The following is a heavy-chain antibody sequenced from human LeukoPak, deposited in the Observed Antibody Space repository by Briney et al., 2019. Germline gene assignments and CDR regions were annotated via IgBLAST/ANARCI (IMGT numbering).Heavy chain of an antibody. Sequence: GGSLRLSCAASGFTVSSNYMSWVRQAPGKGLEWVSAISGGADSTYYADSVKGRFTISRDNSKNTLYLQLNSLRAEDTAVYYCASHTFSGWYQFDYWGQGTLVTVSS. CDR2: ISGGADST. J-gene: IGHJ4*02. CDR3: ASHTFSGWYQFDY. V-gene: IGHV3-23*01. D-gene: IGHD6-19*01. CDR1: GFTVSSNY.